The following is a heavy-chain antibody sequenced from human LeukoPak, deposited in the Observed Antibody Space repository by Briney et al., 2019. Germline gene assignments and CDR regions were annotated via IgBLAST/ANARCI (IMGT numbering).Heavy chain of an antibody. J-gene: IGHJ4*02. D-gene: IGHD3-22*01. Sequence: SETLSLTCAVYGVSFSGYYWSCIRQPPGKGLEWIGGINHSGSTNYNPSLKSRVTISVDTSKNQFPLRLSSVTAADTAVYYCARQATSGYYPDYWGQGTLVTVSS. CDR2: INHSGST. CDR1: GVSFSGYY. V-gene: IGHV4-34*01. CDR3: ARQATSGYYPDY.